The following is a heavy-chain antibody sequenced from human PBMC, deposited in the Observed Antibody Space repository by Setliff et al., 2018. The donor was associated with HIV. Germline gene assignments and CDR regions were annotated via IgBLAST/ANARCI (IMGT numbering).Heavy chain of an antibody. J-gene: IGHJ4*02. Sequence: PSETLSLTCTVSGGSISSGGYYWSWIRQPAGKGLEWIGHIYTSGSTKYNPSLKGRVTISVDTSKNQFSLNLSSVTAADTATYYCARMGNSYDSSGSYDYFDYWGQGTLVTVSS. CDR3: ARMGNSYDSSGSYDYFDY. CDR2: IYTSGST. V-gene: IGHV4-61*09. D-gene: IGHD3-22*01. CDR1: GGSISSGGYY.